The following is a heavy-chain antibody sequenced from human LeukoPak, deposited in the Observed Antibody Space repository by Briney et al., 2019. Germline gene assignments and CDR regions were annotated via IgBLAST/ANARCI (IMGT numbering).Heavy chain of an antibody. Sequence: PGGSLRLSCAASGFTFSSYSMNWVRQAPGKGLEWVSSISSSSSYIYYADSVKGRFTISRDNAKNSLYLQMNSLRAEDTAVYYCARDEPGSGGSSWYDAFDYWGQGTLVTVSS. CDR1: GFTFSSYS. D-gene: IGHD6-13*01. CDR2: ISSSSSYI. J-gene: IGHJ4*02. V-gene: IGHV3-21*01. CDR3: ARDEPGSGGSSWYDAFDY.